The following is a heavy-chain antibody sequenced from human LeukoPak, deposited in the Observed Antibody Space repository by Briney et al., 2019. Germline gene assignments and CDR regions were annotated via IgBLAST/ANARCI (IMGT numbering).Heavy chain of an antibody. J-gene: IGHJ4*02. Sequence: ASVKVSCKASGYTFTSYGISWVRQAPGQGLEWMGWISAYNGNTNYAQKLQGRVTMTTDTSTSTAYMELRSLRAEDTAVYYCARDFEGIAAAGTAYWGQGTLVTVSS. CDR3: ARDFEGIAAAGTAY. CDR1: GYTFTSYG. D-gene: IGHD6-13*01. CDR2: ISAYNGNT. V-gene: IGHV1-18*01.